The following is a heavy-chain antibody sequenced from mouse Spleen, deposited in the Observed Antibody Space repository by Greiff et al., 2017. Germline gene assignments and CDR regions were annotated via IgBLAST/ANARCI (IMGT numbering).Heavy chain of an antibody. J-gene: IGHJ3*01. Sequence: QVQLQQSGADLMKPGASVKLSCKATGYTFTGYWIEWVKQRPGHGLEWIGEILPGSGSTNYNEKFKGKATFTADTSSNTAYMQLSSLTSEDSAVYYCARSNDGYYVGAWFAYWGQGTLVTVSA. CDR3: ARSNDGYYVGAWFAY. CDR1: GYTFTGYW. D-gene: IGHD2-3*01. V-gene: IGHV1-9*01. CDR2: ILPGSGST.